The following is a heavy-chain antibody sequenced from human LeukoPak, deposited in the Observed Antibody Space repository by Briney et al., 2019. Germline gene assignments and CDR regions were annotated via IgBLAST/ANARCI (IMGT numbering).Heavy chain of an antibody. CDR1: GFIFSMYG. J-gene: IGHJ4*02. CDR2: ISGSGGST. Sequence: GGSLRLSCAASGFIFSMYGMSCVREAPGKGLEWVSAISGSGGSTYYAGSVKGRFTVSRDNSKNSLYLQMSSLTAADTAVYYCAKDRSIGTYYTFDHWGQGTLVTVSS. CDR3: AKDRSIGTYYTFDH. V-gene: IGHV3-23*01. D-gene: IGHD1-26*01.